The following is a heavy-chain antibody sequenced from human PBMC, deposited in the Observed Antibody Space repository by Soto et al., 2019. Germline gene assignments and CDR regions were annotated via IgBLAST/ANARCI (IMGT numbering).Heavy chain of an antibody. Sequence: ASVKVSCKASGYTFTSYAMHWVRQAPGQRLEWMGWINAGNVNTKYSQKFQGRVTITRDTSASTAYMELSSLRSEDTAVYYCARDPSYLELEDFDYWGQGTLVTVSS. J-gene: IGHJ4*02. D-gene: IGHD1-7*01. CDR2: INAGNVNT. CDR3: ARDPSYLELEDFDY. V-gene: IGHV1-3*01. CDR1: GYTFTSYA.